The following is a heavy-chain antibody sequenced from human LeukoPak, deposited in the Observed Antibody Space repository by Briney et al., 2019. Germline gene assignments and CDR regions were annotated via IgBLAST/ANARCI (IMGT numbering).Heavy chain of an antibody. J-gene: IGHJ4*02. CDR3: ASRNLASGSFDY. D-gene: IGHD3-10*01. CDR2: ISSSGKTI. V-gene: IGHV3-11*01. Sequence: GGSVRLSCAVSGLTFSDCYMSWLRQAPGKGLEWVSFISSSGKTIYYADSVKGRFTVSRDNAKNSLYLQMNNLRAVDTAVYYCASRNLASGSFDYWGQGTLVTVSS. CDR1: GLTFSDCY.